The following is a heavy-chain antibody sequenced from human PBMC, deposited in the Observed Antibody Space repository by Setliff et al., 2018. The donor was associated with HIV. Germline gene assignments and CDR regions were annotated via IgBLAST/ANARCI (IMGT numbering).Heavy chain of an antibody. CDR3: AREGVNFWTPPGWFDP. CDR2: IYYSGTA. CDR1: GGSISGGGYY. V-gene: IGHV4-31*03. J-gene: IGHJ5*02. D-gene: IGHD3-3*01. Sequence: SETLSLTCTVSGGSISGGGYYWTWIRQYPGRGLEWIGYIYYSGTAYYKPSLRSRVTISVDTSMNQFSLNLNSVTAADTAVYYCAREGVNFWTPPGWFDPWGQGTLVTVSS.